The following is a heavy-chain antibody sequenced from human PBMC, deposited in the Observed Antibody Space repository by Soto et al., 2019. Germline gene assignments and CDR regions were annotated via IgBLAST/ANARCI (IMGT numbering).Heavy chain of an antibody. CDR3: ARDGWLQRPLDY. CDR1: GFTFSSYG. J-gene: IGHJ4*02. V-gene: IGHV3-33*01. Sequence: QVQLVESGGGVVQPGRSLRLSCAASGFTFSSYGMHWVRQAPGKGLEWVAVIWYDGSNKYYADSVKGRFTISRDNSKNTLYLQMNSLRAEDMAVYYCARDGWLQRPLDYWGQGTLVTVSS. CDR2: IWYDGSNK. D-gene: IGHD5-12*01.